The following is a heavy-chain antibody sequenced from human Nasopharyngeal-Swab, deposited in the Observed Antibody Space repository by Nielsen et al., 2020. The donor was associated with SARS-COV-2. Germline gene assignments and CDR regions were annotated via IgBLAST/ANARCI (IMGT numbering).Heavy chain of an antibody. Sequence: GESLKISCAASGFTFNNYNFNWVRQAPGKGLEWVSSIRSSSSYIYYADSVKGRFTISRDNAKNSLYLQMNSLRAEDTAMYYCARDGLDYDFWSAYFMDVWGQGTTVTVSS. CDR1: GFTFNNYN. V-gene: IGHV3-21*01. D-gene: IGHD3-3*01. J-gene: IGHJ6*02. CDR2: IRSSSSYI. CDR3: ARDGLDYDFWSAYFMDV.